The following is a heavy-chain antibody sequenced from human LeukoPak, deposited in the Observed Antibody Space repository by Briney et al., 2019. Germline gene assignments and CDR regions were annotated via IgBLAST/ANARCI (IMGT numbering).Heavy chain of an antibody. V-gene: IGHV3-74*01. CDR2: INSDGGST. CDR3: ARGGTSGSLIY. Sequence: GGSLRLSCAAHGFTFSNYWMHWVRHETLKGLVWVSRINSDGGSTGYADSVKGRFPISRDDAKNTLYRQMNSRRAEDTALYYCARGGTSGSLIYWGQGTRVTVSS. J-gene: IGHJ4*02. CDR1: GFTFSNYW. D-gene: IGHD1-26*01.